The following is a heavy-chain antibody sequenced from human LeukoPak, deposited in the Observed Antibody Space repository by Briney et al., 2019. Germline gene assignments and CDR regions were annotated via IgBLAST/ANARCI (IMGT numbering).Heavy chain of an antibody. CDR1: GYSFTDYW. CDR3: ARWYDNTGYYVY. CDR2: IYPGDSDT. J-gene: IGHJ4*02. Sequence: GESLKISCKGSGYSFTDYWIAWVRQLPGKGLEWMGIIYPGDSDTRYSPSFQGQVTISADKSISTAYLQWSSLKASDTAMYYCARWYDNTGYYVYWGQGTPVTVSS. V-gene: IGHV5-51*01. D-gene: IGHD3-22*01.